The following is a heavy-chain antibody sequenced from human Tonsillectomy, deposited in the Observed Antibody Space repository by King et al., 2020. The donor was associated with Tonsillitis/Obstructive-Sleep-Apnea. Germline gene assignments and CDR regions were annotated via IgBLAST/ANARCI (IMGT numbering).Heavy chain of an antibody. Sequence: HVQLVGSGGGVVQPGRSLRLSCAASGFMFSNYGMHWVRQAPGKGLEWVAVISSDGNNKYYGDSVKGRFTISRDKSKNTLYLRMNSLRVEDTAVYYCAKDSGAEWDPYYFDYWGQGALVTVSS. D-gene: IGHD1-26*01. CDR3: AKDSGAEWDPYYFDY. J-gene: IGHJ4*02. CDR1: GFMFSNYG. V-gene: IGHV3-30*18. CDR2: ISSDGNNK.